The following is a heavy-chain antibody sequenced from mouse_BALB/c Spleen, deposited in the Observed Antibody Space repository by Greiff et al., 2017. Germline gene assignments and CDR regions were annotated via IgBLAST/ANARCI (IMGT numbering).Heavy chain of an antibody. Sequence: EVQLQQSGAELVKPGASVKLSCTASGFNIKDTYMHWVQQRPEQGLEWIGRIDPANGNTKYDPKFQGKATITADTSSNTAYLQLSSLTSEDTAVYCYACPPYYGTSWFDYWGQGTTLTVSS. V-gene: IGHV14-3*02. J-gene: IGHJ2*01. CDR2: IDPANGNT. CDR3: ACPPYYGTSWFDY. CDR1: GFNIKDTY. D-gene: IGHD1-1*01.